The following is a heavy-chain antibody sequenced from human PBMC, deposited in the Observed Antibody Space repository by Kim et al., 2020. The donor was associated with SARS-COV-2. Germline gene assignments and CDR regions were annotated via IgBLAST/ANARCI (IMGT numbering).Heavy chain of an antibody. CDR1: GYTFTSYG. J-gene: IGHJ5*02. D-gene: IGHD3-10*01. CDR2: ISAYNGNT. Sequence: ASVKVSCKASGYTFTSYGISWVRQAPGQGLEWMGWISAYNGNTNYAQKLQGRVTMTTDTSTSTAYMELRSLRSDDTAVYYCARVTKYYGSGADWFDPWGQGTLVTVSS. CDR3: ARVTKYYGSGADWFDP. V-gene: IGHV1-18*04.